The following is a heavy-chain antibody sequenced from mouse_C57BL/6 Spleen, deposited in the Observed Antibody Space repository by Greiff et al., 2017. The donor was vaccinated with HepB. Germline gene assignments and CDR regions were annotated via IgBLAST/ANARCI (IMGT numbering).Heavy chain of an antibody. CDR1: GFTFSDYY. CDR2: ISNGGGST. V-gene: IGHV5-12*01. J-gene: IGHJ4*01. Sequence: EVKVEESGGGLVQPGGSLKLSCAASGFTFSDYYMYWVRQTPEKRLEWVAYISNGGGSTYYPDTVKGRFTISRDNAKNTLYLQMSRLKSEDTAMYYCARRYYYGSNYAMDYWGQGTSVTVSS. CDR3: ARRYYYGSNYAMDY. D-gene: IGHD1-1*01.